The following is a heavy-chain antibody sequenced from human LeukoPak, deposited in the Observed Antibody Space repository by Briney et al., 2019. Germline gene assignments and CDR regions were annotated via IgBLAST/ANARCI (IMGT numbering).Heavy chain of an antibody. CDR1: GFTFSRYS. V-gene: IGHV3-21*01. CDR2: ISTSSSYI. CDR3: ARPTWTNYMDV. Sequence: GGSLRLSCAASGFTFSRYSMNWVRQAPGKGLEWVSSISTSSSYIYYADSVKGRFTISRDNAKNSVSLQMNSLRAEDTAVYFCARPTWTNYMDVWGKGTAVTISS. J-gene: IGHJ6*03. D-gene: IGHD3/OR15-3a*01.